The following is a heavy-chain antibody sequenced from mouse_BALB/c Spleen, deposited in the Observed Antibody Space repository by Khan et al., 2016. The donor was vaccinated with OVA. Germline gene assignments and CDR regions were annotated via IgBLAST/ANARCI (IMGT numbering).Heavy chain of an antibody. CDR1: GFNIKDTY. CDR2: IDPPNDDS. CDR3: ANLYGNPFAF. Sequence: VQLQQSGAELVKPGASVKLSCSASGFNIKDTYIHWMKQRPEQGLVWIGRIDPPNDDSKYGPTFQAKATLTADTSSNTAYLQLSSLTSEDTAVYYCANLYGNPFAFWGQGTLVSVSA. V-gene: IGHV14-3*02. D-gene: IGHD2-1*01. J-gene: IGHJ3*01.